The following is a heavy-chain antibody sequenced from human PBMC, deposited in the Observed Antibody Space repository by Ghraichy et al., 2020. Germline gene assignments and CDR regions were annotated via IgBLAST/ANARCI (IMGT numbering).Heavy chain of an antibody. D-gene: IGHD3-10*01. CDR1: GGASSRDT. J-gene: IGHJ2*01. Sequence: SVKVSCTASGGASSRDTFSWVRQAPGQGLEWLGRIIPILGVPTYAQKFQGRVTITADKSTNTAYLELSSLRSDDTAVDFCARDRITLVRGVKKDPGYWYFDLWGRGTLVTVSS. V-gene: IGHV1-69*04. CDR2: IIPILGVP. CDR3: ARDRITLVRGVKKDPGYWYFDL.